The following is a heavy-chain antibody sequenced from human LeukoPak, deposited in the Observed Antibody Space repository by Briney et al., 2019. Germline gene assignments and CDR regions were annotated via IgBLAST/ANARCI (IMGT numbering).Heavy chain of an antibody. CDR1: GGSFSGYN. CDR3: ARGPRGDDYYDSSGYYLFDY. V-gene: IGHV4-34*01. Sequence: PPETLSLTCAVYGGSFSGYNWSWIRQRPRAGLEWGWEINLSVSTKYNPSLQSRVTISVDTSKNQFSLKMSSVTAADTAVYYCARGPRGDDYYDSSGYYLFDYWGQGTLVTVSS. D-gene: IGHD3-22*01. J-gene: IGHJ4*02. CDR2: INLSVST.